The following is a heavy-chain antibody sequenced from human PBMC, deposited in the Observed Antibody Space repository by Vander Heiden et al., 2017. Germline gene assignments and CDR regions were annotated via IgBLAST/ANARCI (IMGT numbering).Heavy chain of an antibody. CDR1: EFTFSNYA. CDR2: ITGSGDST. Sequence: EVQLLESGGGLAQPGGSLSRPCAASEFTFSNYAMTWVRQAPGKGLEWVSTITGSGDSTYYADSVKGRFTISRDNSKNTLYLQMNSLRAEDTALYYCAKGRPVSLFDYWGQGTLVTVSS. CDR3: AKGRPVSLFDY. V-gene: IGHV3-23*01. J-gene: IGHJ4*02.